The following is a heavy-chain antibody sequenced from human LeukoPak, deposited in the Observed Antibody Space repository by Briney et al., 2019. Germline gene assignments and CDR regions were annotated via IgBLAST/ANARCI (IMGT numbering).Heavy chain of an antibody. V-gene: IGHV3-30*04. CDR1: GFTVSTFD. CDR2: ISYDGDNK. Sequence: ERSLRLSCAASGFTVSTFDMHWVRQAPGKGLEWVATISYDGDNKYYADSVKGRFTISRDNAKNTLYLQMNSLRAEDTAVYYCARSRAMDYWGQGTLVTVSS. J-gene: IGHJ4*02. CDR3: ARSRAMDY. D-gene: IGHD2-2*01.